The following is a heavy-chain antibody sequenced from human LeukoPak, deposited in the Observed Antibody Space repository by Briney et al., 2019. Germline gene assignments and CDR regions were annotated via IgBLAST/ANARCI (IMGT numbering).Heavy chain of an antibody. D-gene: IGHD5-12*01. J-gene: IGHJ4*02. V-gene: IGHV3-48*01. CDR1: GFTFSSYS. CDR2: ISSSSSTI. CDR3: AVDRQRWLQPPDYFDY. Sequence: GGSLRLSCAASGFTFSSYSMNWVRQAPGKGLEWVSYISSSSSTIYYADSVKGRFTISRDNAKNSLYLQMNSLRAEDTAVYYCAVDRQRWLQPPDYFDYWGQGTLVT.